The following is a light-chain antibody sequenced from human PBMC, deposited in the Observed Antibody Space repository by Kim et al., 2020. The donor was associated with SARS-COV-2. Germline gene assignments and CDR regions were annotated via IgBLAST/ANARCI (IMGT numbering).Light chain of an antibody. V-gene: IGLV1-40*01. J-gene: IGLJ1*01. CDR1: SSNIGAGYD. CDR3: QSYDSSPNYV. Sequence: GQRVTISSTGSSSNIGAGYDVHWYQQLPGTAPKLLIYGNSNRPSGVPDRFSGSKSGTSASLAITGLQAEDEADYYCQSYDSSPNYVFGTGTKVTVL. CDR2: GNS.